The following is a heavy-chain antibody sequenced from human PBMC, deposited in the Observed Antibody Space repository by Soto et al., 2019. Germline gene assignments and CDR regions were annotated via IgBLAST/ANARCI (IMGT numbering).Heavy chain of an antibody. CDR1: GGYIGSSSNH. D-gene: IGHD4-17*01. J-gene: IGHJ4*02. V-gene: IGHV4-39*01. CDR2: IYYSENT. CDR3: ATHPPYGPLDH. Sequence: SETLSLTCTVSGGYIGSSSNHWGWIRQPPGKGLEWIGNIYYSENTYYNPSLKSRVTISVDTSKNQFSLRLTSVTAADTAVYYCATHPPYGPLDHWGQGTLVTVSS.